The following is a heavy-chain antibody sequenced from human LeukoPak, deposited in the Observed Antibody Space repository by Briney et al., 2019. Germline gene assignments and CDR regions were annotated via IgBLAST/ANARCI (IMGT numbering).Heavy chain of an antibody. Sequence: SETLSLTCTVSGGSISSSSYYWGWIRQPPGKGLEWIGSIYCSGSTYYNPSLKSRVTISVDTSKNQFSLKLSSVTAADTAVYYCASIPPYSSSLNYFDYWGQGTLVTVSS. D-gene: IGHD6-13*01. V-gene: IGHV4-39*07. CDR3: ASIPPYSSSLNYFDY. CDR1: GGSISSSSYY. CDR2: IYCSGST. J-gene: IGHJ4*02.